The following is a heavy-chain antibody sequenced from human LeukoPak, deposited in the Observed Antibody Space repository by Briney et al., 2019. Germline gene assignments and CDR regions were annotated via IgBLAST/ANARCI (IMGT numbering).Heavy chain of an antibody. V-gene: IGHV3-11*06. CDR3: ARYWAEAAGLMYWFDP. Sequence: GGSLRLSCAASGFTFSDYYMSWIRQAPGKGLEWVSYISSSSSYTNYADSVKGRFTISRDNAKHSLYLQMNSLRAEDTAVYYCARYWAEAAGLMYWFDPWGQGTLVTVSS. D-gene: IGHD6-13*01. CDR1: GFTFSDYY. CDR2: ISSSSSYT. J-gene: IGHJ5*02.